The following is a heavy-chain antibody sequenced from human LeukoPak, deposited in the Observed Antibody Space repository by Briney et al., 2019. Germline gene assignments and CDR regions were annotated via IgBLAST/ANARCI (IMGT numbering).Heavy chain of an antibody. Sequence: GGSLRHSCAASGFTFSSYAMSWVRQAPGKGLEWVSAICGSGGSTYYADSVKGRFTISRDNSKNTLYLQMNSLRAEDTAVYYCAGRGADLSYWGQGTLVTVSS. CDR1: GFTFSSYA. V-gene: IGHV3-23*01. CDR2: ICGSGGST. J-gene: IGHJ4*02. CDR3: AGRGADLSY. D-gene: IGHD3-10*01.